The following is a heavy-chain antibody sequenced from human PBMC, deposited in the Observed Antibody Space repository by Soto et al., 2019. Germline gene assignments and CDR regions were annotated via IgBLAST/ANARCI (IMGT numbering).Heavy chain of an antibody. CDR3: ARPDYDPSRSDAFDI. CDR1: GYSFTSYW. D-gene: IGHD3-22*01. V-gene: IGHV5-10-1*01. CDR2: IDPSDSYT. Sequence: GESLKISCKGSGYSFTSYWISWVRQMPGKGLEWMGRIDPSDSYTNYSPSFQGHVTISADRSISTAYLQWSSLKASDTAMYYCARPDYDPSRSDAFDIWGQGTMVTVSS. J-gene: IGHJ3*02.